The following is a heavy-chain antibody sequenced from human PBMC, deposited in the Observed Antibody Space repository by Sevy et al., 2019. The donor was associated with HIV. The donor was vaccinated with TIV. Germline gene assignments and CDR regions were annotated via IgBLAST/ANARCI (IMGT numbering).Heavy chain of an antibody. V-gene: IGHV4-39*01. CDR3: ARHIGGGNYYDSSGYYPGNWFDP. Sequence: SETLSLTCTVSGGSISSSSYYWGWIRQPPGKGLEWIGSIYYSGSTYYNPSLKSRVTISVDTSKNQFSLKLSSVTAADTAGYYCARHIGGGNYYDSSGYYPGNWFDPWGQGTLVTVSS. D-gene: IGHD3-22*01. CDR1: GGSISSSSYY. CDR2: IYYSGST. J-gene: IGHJ5*02.